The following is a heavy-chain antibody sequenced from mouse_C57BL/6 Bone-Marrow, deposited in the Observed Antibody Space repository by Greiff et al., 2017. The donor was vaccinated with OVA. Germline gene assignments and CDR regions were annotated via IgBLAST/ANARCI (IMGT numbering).Heavy chain of an antibody. D-gene: IGHD1-1*01. J-gene: IGHJ1*03. CDR1: GFNIKDYY. CDR3: ARSEYYGSSYWYFDV. Sequence: VHVKQPGAELVKPGASVKLSCTASGFNIKDYYMHWVKQRTEQGLEWIGRIDPEDGETKYAPKFQGKATITADTSSNTAYLQLSSLTSEDTAVYYCARSEYYGSSYWYFDVWGTGTTVTVSS. CDR2: IDPEDGET. V-gene: IGHV14-2*01.